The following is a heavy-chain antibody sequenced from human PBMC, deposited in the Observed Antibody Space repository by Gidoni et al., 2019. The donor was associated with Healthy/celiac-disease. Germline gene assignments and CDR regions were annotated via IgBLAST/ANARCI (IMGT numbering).Heavy chain of an antibody. D-gene: IGHD5-18*01. CDR3: ARDGDTAMVPDY. CDR1: GFTFSSYS. Sequence: EVQLVESGGGLVKPGGSLRPSCAASGFTFSSYSMNWVGQAPGKGLEWVSSISSSSSYIYYADSVKGRFTISRDNAKNSLYLQMNSLRAEDTAVYYCARDGDTAMVPDYWGQGTLVTVSS. V-gene: IGHV3-21*01. J-gene: IGHJ4*02. CDR2: ISSSSSYI.